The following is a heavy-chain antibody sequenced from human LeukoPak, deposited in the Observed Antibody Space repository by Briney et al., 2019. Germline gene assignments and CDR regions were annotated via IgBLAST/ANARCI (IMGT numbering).Heavy chain of an antibody. Sequence: PSETLSLTCTVSGGSISSYYWSWIRQPPGRGLEWIGYIYTSGSTNYNPSLKSRVTISVDTSKNQFSLKLSSVTAAGTAVYYCARHYWGISSSWYHNYYYYMDVWGKGTTVTVSS. CDR2: IYTSGST. CDR1: GGSISSYY. J-gene: IGHJ6*03. V-gene: IGHV4-4*09. D-gene: IGHD6-13*01. CDR3: ARHYWGISSSWYHNYYYYMDV.